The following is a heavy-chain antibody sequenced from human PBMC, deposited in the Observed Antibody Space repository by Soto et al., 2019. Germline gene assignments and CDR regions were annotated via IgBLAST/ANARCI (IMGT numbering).Heavy chain of an antibody. V-gene: IGHV1-58*01. CDR3: AAGGFSTVTTQGLYYYYYGMDV. D-gene: IGHD4-4*01. Sequence: SVKVSCKASGFTFTSSAVQWVRQARGQRLEWIGWIVVGSGNTNYAQKFQERVTITRDMSTSTAYMELSSLRSEDTAVYYCAAGGFSTVTTQGLYYYYYGMDVWGQGTTVTVSS. CDR1: GFTFTSSA. CDR2: IVVGSGNT. J-gene: IGHJ6*02.